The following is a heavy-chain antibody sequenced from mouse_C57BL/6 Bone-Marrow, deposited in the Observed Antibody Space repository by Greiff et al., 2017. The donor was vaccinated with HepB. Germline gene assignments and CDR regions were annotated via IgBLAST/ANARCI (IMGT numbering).Heavy chain of an antibody. J-gene: IGHJ1*03. CDR3: ASYSNYGYFDV. CDR1: GFTFSDYY. Sequence: EVHLVESAGGLVQPGSSMKLSCTASGFTFSDYYMAWVRQVPEKGLEWVANFNYDGSSTYYLDSLKSRFIISRDNAKNILYLQMSSLKSEDTATYYCASYSNYGYFDVWGTGTTVTVSS. CDR2: FNYDGSST. D-gene: IGHD2-5*01. V-gene: IGHV5-16*01.